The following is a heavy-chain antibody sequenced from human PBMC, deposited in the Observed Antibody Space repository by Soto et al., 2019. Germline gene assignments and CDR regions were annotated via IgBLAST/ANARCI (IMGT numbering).Heavy chain of an antibody. CDR2: INAINGKT. CDR1: GGTFSSYT. J-gene: IGHJ4*02. CDR3: ARAVAVAADFDY. D-gene: IGHD2-15*01. V-gene: IGHV1-3*01. Sequence: GASVKVSCKASGGTFSSYTISWVRQAPGQRLEWMGWINAINGKTKYSQKFQGRATITRDTSASTAYMELSSLRSEDTAVYYCARAVAVAADFDYWGQGTLVTVSS.